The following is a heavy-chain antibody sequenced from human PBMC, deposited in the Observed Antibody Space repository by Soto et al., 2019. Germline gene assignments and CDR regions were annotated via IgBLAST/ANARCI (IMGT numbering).Heavy chain of an antibody. CDR1: HGSFSGYF. J-gene: IGHJ4*02. CDR3: ARGSQRGITMTDLED. V-gene: IGHV4-34*01. CDR2: SNHRVST. D-gene: IGHD2-21*02. Sequence: TSQPLSVTWTVYHGSFSGYFWSWILKNPIKLLEFIWESNHRVSTNYNPSVTSRATLSVDPSTNQFSLTRISVTAADTTVIPSARGSQRGITMTDLEDWGQGSLVTVSS.